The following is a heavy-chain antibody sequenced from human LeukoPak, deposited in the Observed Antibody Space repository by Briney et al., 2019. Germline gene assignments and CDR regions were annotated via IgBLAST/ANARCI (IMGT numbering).Heavy chain of an antibody. CDR3: ARGPVGGATYYDGDAFDI. J-gene: IGHJ3*02. D-gene: IGHD1-26*01. CDR2: IYHSGST. CDR1: GYSISSGYY. V-gene: IGHV4-38-2*02. Sequence: SETLSLTCTVSGYSISSGYYWGRIRQPPGKGLEWIGSIYHSGSTYYNPSLKSRVTISVDTSKNQFSLKLSSVTAVDTAVYYCARGPVGGATYYDGDAFDIWGQGTMVTVSS.